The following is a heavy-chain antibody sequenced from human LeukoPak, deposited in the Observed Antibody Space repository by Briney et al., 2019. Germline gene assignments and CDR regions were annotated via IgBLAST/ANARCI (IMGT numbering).Heavy chain of an antibody. J-gene: IGHJ1*01. V-gene: IGHV4-39*01. CDR2: IYYSGST. CDR1: GGSISSSSYY. D-gene: IGHD6-13*01. Sequence: PSETLSLTCTVSGGSISSSSYYWGWIRQPPGKGLEWIGSIYYSGSTYYNPSLKSRVTISVDTSKNQFSLKLSSVTAADTAVYYCARGPLNEQQLVTIYFQHWGQGTLVTVSS. CDR3: ARGPLNEQQLVTIYFQH.